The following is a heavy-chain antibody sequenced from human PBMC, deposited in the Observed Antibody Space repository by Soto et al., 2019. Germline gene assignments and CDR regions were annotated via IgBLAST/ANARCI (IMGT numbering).Heavy chain of an antibody. CDR1: GFTFSSYA. J-gene: IGHJ6*02. D-gene: IGHD3-10*01. CDR2: ISYDGSNK. V-gene: IGHV3-30-3*01. CDR3: ARGKRNSFGELLAKYYYYGMDV. Sequence: GGSLRLSCAASGFTFSSYAMHWVRQAPGKGLEWVAVISYDGSNKYYADSVKGRFTISRDNSKNTLYLQMNSLRAEDTAVYYCARGKRNSFGELLAKYYYYGMDVWGQGTTVTVSS.